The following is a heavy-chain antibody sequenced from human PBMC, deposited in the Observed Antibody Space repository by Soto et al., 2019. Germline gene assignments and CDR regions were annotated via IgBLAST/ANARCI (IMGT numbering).Heavy chain of an antibody. CDR1: GYSISSGHH. CDR3: ARHADSSSYYYPFDY. V-gene: IGHV4-38-2*01. Sequence: SSETLSLTCSVSGYSISSGHHWGWIRQPPGKGLEWIGSIYHGGSTYFNPSLKSRLTISVDTSKSQFSLKLSSVTAADTAVYYCARHADSSSYYYPFDYWGQGTRVTVSS. D-gene: IGHD3-22*01. CDR2: IYHGGST. J-gene: IGHJ4*02.